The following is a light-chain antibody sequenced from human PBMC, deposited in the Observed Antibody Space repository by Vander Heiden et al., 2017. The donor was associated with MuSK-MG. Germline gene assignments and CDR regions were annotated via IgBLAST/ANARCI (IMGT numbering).Light chain of an antibody. CDR1: SSDIGYYDY. J-gene: IGLJ2*01. Sequence: QSALTQPASVSGSPGQSITISCTGTSSDIGYYDYVSWYQQHPGKAPKLIIYDVSNRPSGVSNRFSGSKSANTASLTISGLQAEDEADYYCSSYRSSRLVFGGGTKLTVL. CDR3: SSYRSSRLV. V-gene: IGLV2-14*03. CDR2: DVS.